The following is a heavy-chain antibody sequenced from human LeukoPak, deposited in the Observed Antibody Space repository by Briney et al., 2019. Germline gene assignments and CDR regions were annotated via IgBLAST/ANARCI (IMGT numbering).Heavy chain of an antibody. Sequence: PSETLSLTCTVSGYSISSGYYWDWIRQPPGKGLEWIGRMSHTGSTYYNPSLKSRVTISVDTSKNQFSLKLTSVTAADTAVYYCASEETAMAPDAFGIWGQGTMVTVSS. CDR3: ASEETAMAPDAFGI. D-gene: IGHD5-18*01. J-gene: IGHJ3*02. V-gene: IGHV4-38-2*02. CDR2: MSHTGST. CDR1: GYSISSGYY.